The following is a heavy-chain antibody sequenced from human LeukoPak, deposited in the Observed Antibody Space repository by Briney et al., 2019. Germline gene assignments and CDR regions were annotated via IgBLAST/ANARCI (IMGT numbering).Heavy chain of an antibody. Sequence: GGSLRLSCAASGFTVSSNYMSWVRQAPGKGLEWVSVIYSGGSTYYADSAKGRFTISRDNSKNTLDLQMNGLRAEDTAVYYCAKGKGVRELRLGAFDIWGQGTMVTVSS. CDR1: GFTVSSNY. J-gene: IGHJ3*02. CDR3: AKGKGVRELRLGAFDI. V-gene: IGHV3-66*02. D-gene: IGHD1-7*01. CDR2: IYSGGST.